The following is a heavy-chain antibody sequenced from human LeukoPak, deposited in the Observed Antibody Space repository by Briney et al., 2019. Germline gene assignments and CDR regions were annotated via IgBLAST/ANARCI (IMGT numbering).Heavy chain of an antibody. CDR3: VRGPIRRFDY. J-gene: IGHJ4*02. Sequence: PGGSLRLSCAASGFIFGDYSMNWVRQAPGKGLEWTSYISGGSSDLHYADSVKGRFTISRDNAKNSLYLQMNSLRDEDTAVYYCVRGPIRRFDYWGQGALVTVSS. V-gene: IGHV3-48*02. CDR1: GFIFGDYS. CDR2: ISGGSSDL.